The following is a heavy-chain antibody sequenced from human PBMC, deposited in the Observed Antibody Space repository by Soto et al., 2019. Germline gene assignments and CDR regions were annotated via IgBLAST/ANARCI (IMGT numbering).Heavy chain of an antibody. D-gene: IGHD3-3*01. Sequence: GGSLRLSCAASGFTFSSYAMSWVRQAPGKGLEWVSAISGSGGSTYYADSVKGRFTISRDNSKNRLYLQMNSLRAEDTAVYYCAKGNVWSGYSYYYYYYMDVWGKGTTVTVSS. CDR3: AKGNVWSGYSYYYYYYMDV. J-gene: IGHJ6*03. CDR1: GFTFSSYA. V-gene: IGHV3-23*01. CDR2: ISGSGGST.